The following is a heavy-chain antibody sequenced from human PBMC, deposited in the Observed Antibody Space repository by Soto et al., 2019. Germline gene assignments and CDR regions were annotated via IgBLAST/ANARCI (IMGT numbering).Heavy chain of an antibody. CDR1: GFTFSSYA. V-gene: IGHV3-23*01. D-gene: IGHD3-3*01. J-gene: IGHJ4*02. CDR3: AKDTIGLPPY. Sequence: GGSLRLSCAASGFTFSSYAMSWVRQAPGKGLEWVSSISGIGASTYYADSVKGRFTISRDNSKNTLYLQMNSLRAEDTAVYYCAKDTIGLPPYWGQGTLVTVSS. CDR2: ISGIGAST.